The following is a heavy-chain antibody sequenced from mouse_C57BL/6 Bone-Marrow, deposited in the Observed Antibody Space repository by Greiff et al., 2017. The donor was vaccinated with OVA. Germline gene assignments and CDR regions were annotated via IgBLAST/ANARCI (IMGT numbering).Heavy chain of an antibody. J-gene: IGHJ4*01. CDR3: ARPRRWSAYAMDY. CDR1: GFTFSSYT. V-gene: IGHV5-9*04. Sequence: GQLVESGGGLVKPGGSLKLSCAASGFTFSSYTMSWVRQTPEKRLEWVATISGGGGNTYYPDSVKGRFTISRDNAKNTLYLQMSSLRSEDTALYYCARPRRWSAYAMDYWGQGTSVTVSS. D-gene: IGHD2-3*01. CDR2: ISGGGGNT.